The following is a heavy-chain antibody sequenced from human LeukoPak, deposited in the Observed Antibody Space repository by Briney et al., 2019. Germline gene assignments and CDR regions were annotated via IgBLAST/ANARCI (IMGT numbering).Heavy chain of an antibody. CDR1: GYTFTSYD. V-gene: IGHV1-8*01. CDR2: MNPNSGNT. CDR3: VSAPLYGDVSFDAFDI. D-gene: IGHD4-17*01. J-gene: IGHJ3*02. Sequence: VSVEVSCKASGYTFTSYDINWVRQATGQGLEWMGWMNPNSGNTGYAQKFQGRVTMTRNTSISTAYMELSSLRSEDTAVYYCVSAPLYGDVSFDAFDIWGQGTMVTVSS.